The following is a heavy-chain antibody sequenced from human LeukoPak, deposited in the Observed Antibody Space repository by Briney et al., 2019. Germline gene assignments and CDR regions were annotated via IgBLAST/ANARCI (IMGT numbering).Heavy chain of an antibody. CDR1: GYTFTSYA. J-gene: IGHJ6*02. CDR3: ARATIDSSSWYYYGMDV. Sequence: ASVKVSCKASGYTFTSYAMHWVRQAPGQRLEWMGWINAGNGNTKYSQKFQGRVTITRDTSASTAYMELSSLRSEDTAVYYCARATIDSSSWYYYGMDVWGQGTTVTVSS. D-gene: IGHD6-13*01. CDR2: INAGNGNT. V-gene: IGHV1-3*01.